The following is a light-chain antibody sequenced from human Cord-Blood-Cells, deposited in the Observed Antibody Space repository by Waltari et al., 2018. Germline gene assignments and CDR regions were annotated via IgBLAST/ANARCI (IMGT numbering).Light chain of an antibody. Sequence: DIVMTQSPDSQAVSLGERATINSKSRQSVLYSSNNKNYLAWYQQKPGQPPKLLIYWASTRESGVPDRFSGSGSGTDFSLTISSLQAEDVAVYYCQQYYSTPTFGQGTKLEIK. CDR2: WAS. V-gene: IGKV4-1*01. J-gene: IGKJ2*01. CDR1: QSVLYSSNNKNY. CDR3: QQYYSTPT.